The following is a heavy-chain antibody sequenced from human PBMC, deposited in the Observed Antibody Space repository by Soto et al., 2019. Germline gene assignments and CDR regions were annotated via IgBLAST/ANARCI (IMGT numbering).Heavy chain of an antibody. CDR2: IYRVGAT. V-gene: IGHV3-53*02. J-gene: IGHJ4*02. D-gene: IGHD2-8*01. CDR1: GFSVSDNY. CDR3: ARMLNGYIDN. Sequence: EVQLVETGGGLIQPGGSLRLCCAVSGFSVSDNYMTWVRQAPGKGLEWVSRIYRVGATFYADSVKGRFTISRDISKNTLYLQMNRLRAEDTAVYYCARMLNGYIDNWGQGTLLTVSS.